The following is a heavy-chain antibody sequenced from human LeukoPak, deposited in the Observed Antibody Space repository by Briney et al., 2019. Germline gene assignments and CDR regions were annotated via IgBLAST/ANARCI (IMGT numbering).Heavy chain of an antibody. D-gene: IGHD3-22*01. CDR2: IYYSGST. V-gene: IGHV4-59*08. CDR1: GGSISSYY. CDR3: ARVSSDSKGYYDSSGDAFDI. Sequence: PSETLSLTCTVSGGSISSYYWSWIRQPPGKGLEWIGYIYYSGSTNYNPSLKSRVPISVDTSKNQFSLKLSSVTAADTAVYYCARVSSDSKGYYDSSGDAFDIWGQGTMVTVSS. J-gene: IGHJ3*02.